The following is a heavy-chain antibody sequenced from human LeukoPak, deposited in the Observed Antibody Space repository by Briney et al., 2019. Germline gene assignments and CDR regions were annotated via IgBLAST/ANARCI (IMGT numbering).Heavy chain of an antibody. CDR3: TGYDSSGYHDN. Sequence: GGSLRLSCTASGFTFGDYAMSWVRQAPGKGLEWVGFIRSKAYGGTTEYAASVKGRFTISRDDSKSIAYLQMNSLKTEDTAVYYCTGYDSSGYHDNWGQGTLVTVSS. CDR2: IRSKAYGGTT. J-gene: IGHJ4*02. CDR1: GFTFGDYA. V-gene: IGHV3-49*04. D-gene: IGHD3-22*01.